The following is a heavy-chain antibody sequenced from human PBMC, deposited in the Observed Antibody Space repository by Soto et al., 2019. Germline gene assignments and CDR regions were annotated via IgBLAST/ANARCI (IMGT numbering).Heavy chain of an antibody. V-gene: IGHV4-31*03. CDR1: GGSISSGGYY. D-gene: IGHD1-26*01. Sequence: SETLSLTCTVSGGSISSGGYYWNWIRQHPGKGLEWIGYIYYIGSTYYNPSLKSRVTISVDTSKNQFSLKLSSVTAADTAVYYCAREVGATHYFDYWGQGTLVTVSS. J-gene: IGHJ4*02. CDR3: AREVGATHYFDY. CDR2: IYYIGST.